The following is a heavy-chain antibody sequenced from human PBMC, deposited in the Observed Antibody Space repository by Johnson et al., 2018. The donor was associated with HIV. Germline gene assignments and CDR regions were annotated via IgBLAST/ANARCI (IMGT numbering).Heavy chain of an antibody. CDR3: AREGVSGAAFDI. J-gene: IGHJ3*02. V-gene: IGHV3-30*04. CDR2: ISSDESNK. Sequence: QEKLVESGGGVVQPGRSLRLSCAASGFTFSTYAMHWVRQALGKGLEWVAVISSDESNKYYADSVKGRFTISRDNSKNTLFLQMDSLRADDTAVYYFAREGVSGAAFDIWGQGTMVTVSS. D-gene: IGHD1-26*01. CDR1: GFTFSTYA.